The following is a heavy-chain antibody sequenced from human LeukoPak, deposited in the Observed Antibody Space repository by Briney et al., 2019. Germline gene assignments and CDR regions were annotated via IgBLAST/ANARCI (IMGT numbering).Heavy chain of an antibody. Sequence: GGSLRLSCAVSGFTFSNYWMSWVRQAPGKGLEWVANINQDGSAKYYVVSVKGRFTTSRDNAKNSLVLLMNSLRAEDTALYYCARVPATVKADYWGQGTLVTVSS. D-gene: IGHD4-17*01. CDR1: GFTFSNYW. CDR2: INQDGSAK. J-gene: IGHJ4*02. CDR3: ARVPATVKADY. V-gene: IGHV3-7*04.